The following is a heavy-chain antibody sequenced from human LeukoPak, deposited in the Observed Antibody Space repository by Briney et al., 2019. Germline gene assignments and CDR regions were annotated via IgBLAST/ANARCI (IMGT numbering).Heavy chain of an antibody. CDR3: AVKYGSGSYYFDF. D-gene: IGHD3-10*01. CDR1: GFTFSKYW. CDR2: ITSSVYNT. J-gene: IGHJ4*02. Sequence: PGGSLRLSCAASGFTFSKYWMSWVRQAPGEGLEWVSTITSSVYNTYYADSVKGRFTISRDNSNNTLFLQMNSLRAEDTAVYHCAVKYGSGSYYFDFWGQGTLVTVSS. V-gene: IGHV3-23*01.